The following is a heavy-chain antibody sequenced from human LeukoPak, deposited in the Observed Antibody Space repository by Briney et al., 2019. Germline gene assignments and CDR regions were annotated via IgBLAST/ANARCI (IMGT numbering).Heavy chain of an antibody. D-gene: IGHD2-2*01. J-gene: IGHJ4*02. CDR1: GFTCSTYG. CDR2: IKYHGNNK. Sequence: GGSLRLSCTASGFTCSTYGMHWVRQAPGKGLEWVAFIKYHGNNKYYADSVKGRFTISRDNSKNTLYLQMNSLRPEDTAVYYCARDLGVPAALDFWGQGTLVTASS. CDR3: ARDLGVPAALDF. V-gene: IGHV3-30*02.